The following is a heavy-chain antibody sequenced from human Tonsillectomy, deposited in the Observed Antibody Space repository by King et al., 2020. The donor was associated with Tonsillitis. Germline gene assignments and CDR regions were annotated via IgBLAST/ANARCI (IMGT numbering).Heavy chain of an antibody. CDR2: ITYDGSNK. CDR3: AKDGRIVGDYYYYYGMDV. CDR1: GFSFNNYA. Sequence: VQLVESGGGVVQPGRSLRLSCAASGFSFNNYAMHWVRQAPGKGLEWVALITYDGSNKYYADSLKGRSTISRDNSKNTLYLQMNSLRAEDTAVYYCAKDGRIVGDYYYYYGMDVWGQGTTVTVSS. V-gene: IGHV3-30*18. D-gene: IGHD1-26*01. J-gene: IGHJ6*02.